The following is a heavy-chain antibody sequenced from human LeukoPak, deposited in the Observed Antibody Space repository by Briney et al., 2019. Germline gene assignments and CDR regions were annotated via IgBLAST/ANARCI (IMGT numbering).Heavy chain of an antibody. D-gene: IGHD5-18*01. CDR3: ARDGRSGYSYGYFY. CDR1: GGTFSSYA. Sequence: SVKVSCKASGGTFSSYAISWVRQAPRQGLEWMGGIIPIFGTANYAQKFQGRVTITADESTSTAYMELSSLRSEDTAVYYCARDGRSGYSYGYFYWGQGTLVTVSS. CDR2: IIPIFGTA. J-gene: IGHJ4*02. V-gene: IGHV1-69*13.